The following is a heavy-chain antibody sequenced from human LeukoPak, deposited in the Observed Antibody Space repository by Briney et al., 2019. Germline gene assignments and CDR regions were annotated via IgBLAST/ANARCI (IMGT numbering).Heavy chain of an antibody. D-gene: IGHD5-12*01. CDR1: GFTFSSYA. J-gene: IGHJ4*02. Sequence: GGSLRLSCAASGFTFSSYAMSWVRQAPGKGLEWVSGVSGSGGSTYYADSVKGRFTISRDNSKNTLYLQMNSLRAEDTAVYYCAKDLDIIATITGNWGQGTLVTVSS. V-gene: IGHV3-23*01. CDR2: VSGSGGST. CDR3: AKDLDIIATITGN.